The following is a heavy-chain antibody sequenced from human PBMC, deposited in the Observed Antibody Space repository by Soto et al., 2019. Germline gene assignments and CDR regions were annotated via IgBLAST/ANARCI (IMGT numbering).Heavy chain of an antibody. D-gene: IGHD3-22*01. CDR3: AKRDYYDSSGYYRH. CDR2: ISGSGGST. CDR1: GVPFSSYS. V-gene: IGHV3-23*01. Sequence: GGSLILSCPSSGVPFSSYSMSLVRPAPGKGLEWVSAISGSGGSTYYADSVKGRFTISRDNSKNTLYLQMNSLRAEDTAVYYGAKRDYYDSSGYYRHWGQGTLVTVSS. J-gene: IGHJ4*02.